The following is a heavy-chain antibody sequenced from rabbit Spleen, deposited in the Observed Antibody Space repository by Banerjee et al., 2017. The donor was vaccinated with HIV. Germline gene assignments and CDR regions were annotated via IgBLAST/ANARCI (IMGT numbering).Heavy chain of an antibody. CDR1: GFSFSSNHY. J-gene: IGHJ6*01. CDR2: IEGGSSAFS. Sequence: QSLEESGGDLVKPGASLTLTCTASGFSFSSNHYMCWVRQAPGKGLEWIACIEGGSSAFSYFASWAKGRFTISKTPSTTVTLQMTSLTAADTATYFCARDAGTSFSTYGMDLWGPGTLVTVS. CDR3: ARDAGTSFSTYGMDL. V-gene: IGHV1S40*01. D-gene: IGHD8-1*01.